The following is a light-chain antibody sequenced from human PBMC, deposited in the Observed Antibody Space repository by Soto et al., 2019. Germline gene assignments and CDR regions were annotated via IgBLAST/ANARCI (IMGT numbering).Light chain of an antibody. CDR2: DVS. Sequence: QSALTQPASVSGSPGQSITISCTGTSSDGGGYNYVSWYQQHPGKAPKLMIYDVSNRPSGVSNRFSGSKSGNTASLTISGLQAEDEADYYCSSHTSSSTSYVFGTGTKLTVL. V-gene: IGLV2-14*01. CDR1: SSDGGGYNY. CDR3: SSHTSSSTSYV. J-gene: IGLJ1*01.